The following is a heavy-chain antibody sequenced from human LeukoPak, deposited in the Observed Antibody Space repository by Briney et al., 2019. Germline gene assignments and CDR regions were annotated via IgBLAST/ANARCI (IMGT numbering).Heavy chain of an antibody. Sequence: SMKVSCKASGGTFSSYAISWVRQAPGQGLEWMGGIIPIFGTANFAQKFQGRVTITTDESTSTAYMELSSLRSEDTAVYYCARAGYGISYYYYYYMDVWGKGTTVTVSS. CDR3: ARAGYGISYYYYYYMDV. CDR2: IIPIFGTA. V-gene: IGHV1-69*05. J-gene: IGHJ6*03. CDR1: GGTFSSYA. D-gene: IGHD5-12*01.